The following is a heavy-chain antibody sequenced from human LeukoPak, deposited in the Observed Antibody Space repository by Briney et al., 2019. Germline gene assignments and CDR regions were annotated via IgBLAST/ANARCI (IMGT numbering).Heavy chain of an antibody. CDR3: ARWNYDVLTTSHYGMDV. CDR1: GYIFTGYY. J-gene: IGHJ6*02. V-gene: IGHV1-2*02. Sequence: ASVKVSCKASGYIFTGYYMHWVRQAPGQGLEWMGWINPNGGVTKYAQNFQGRVTVTRDTSISTAYMELSRLRSDDTAVYYCARWNYDVLTTSHYGMDVWGQVTTVTVS. CDR2: INPNGGVT. D-gene: IGHD3-9*01.